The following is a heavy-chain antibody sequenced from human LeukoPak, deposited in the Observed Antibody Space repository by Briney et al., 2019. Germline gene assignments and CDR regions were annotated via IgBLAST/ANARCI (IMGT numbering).Heavy chain of an antibody. V-gene: IGHV1-69*04. D-gene: IGHD1-7*01. CDR1: GGTFSNYA. CDR3: ARVEGTTGPQIDS. J-gene: IGHJ4*02. CDR2: IIPILGIT. Sequence: ASVKVSCKASGGTFSNYAIMWVRQAPGQGLEWMGRIIPILGITTYAQKFQGRVTITADKFTSTAYMELSSLRSEDTAVFYCARVEGTTGPQIDSWGQGTLVTVSS.